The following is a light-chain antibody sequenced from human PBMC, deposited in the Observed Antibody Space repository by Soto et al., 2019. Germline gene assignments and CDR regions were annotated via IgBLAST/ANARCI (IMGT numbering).Light chain of an antibody. J-gene: IGKJ1*01. CDR1: QGIRTE. CDR3: LQYYDYPRT. CDR2: AAS. V-gene: IGKV1-6*01. Sequence: ATQMTQYPSSLSASVGDRVTIAFRASQGIRTELGWYQQKAGEAPKLLIYAASTLQSGVPPRFSGNGSGTDFTLTISSLQPEDFATYYCLQYYDYPRTFGQGTKVQMK.